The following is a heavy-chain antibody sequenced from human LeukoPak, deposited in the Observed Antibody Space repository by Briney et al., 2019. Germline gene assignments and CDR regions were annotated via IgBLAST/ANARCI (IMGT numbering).Heavy chain of an antibody. CDR2: IIPIFGTA. J-gene: IGHJ4*02. CDR3: ARDRYCSSTSCSVPFDY. D-gene: IGHD2-2*01. V-gene: IGHV1-69*13. Sequence: SVKVSCKASGYTFTSHGITWVRQAPGQGLEWMGGIIPIFGTANYAQKFQGRVTITADESTSTAYMELSSLRSEDTAVYYCARDRYCSSTSCSVPFDYWGQGTLVIVSA. CDR1: GYTFTSHG.